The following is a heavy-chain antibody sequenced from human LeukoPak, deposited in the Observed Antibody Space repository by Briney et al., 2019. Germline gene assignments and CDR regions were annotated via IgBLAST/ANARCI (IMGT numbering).Heavy chain of an antibody. J-gene: IGHJ6*02. CDR3: ARDSSSPRYFDWLGAAYPYYYYGMDV. CDR2: INSDGSST. Sequence: GGSLRLSCAASGFTFSSYWMHWVRHAPGKGLVWVSRINSDGSSTSYADSVKGRFTISRDNAKNTLYLQMNSLRAEDTAVYYCARDSSSPRYFDWLGAAYPYYYYGMDVWGQGTTVTVSS. V-gene: IGHV3-74*01. D-gene: IGHD3-9*01. CDR1: GFTFSSYW.